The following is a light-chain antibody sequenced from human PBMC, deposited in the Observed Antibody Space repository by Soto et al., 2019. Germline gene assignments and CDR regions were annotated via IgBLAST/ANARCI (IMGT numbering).Light chain of an antibody. CDR2: EIS. Sequence: QSALTKPPSASGSPGQSVTISCTGTSSDVGGYNYVSWYQQHPGKAPKLMIYEISKRPSGVPDRFSGSKSGNTASLTVSGLQAEDEADYYCSSYVGSNRVFGGGTKLTVL. CDR1: SSDVGGYNY. CDR3: SSYVGSNRV. J-gene: IGLJ3*02. V-gene: IGLV2-8*01.